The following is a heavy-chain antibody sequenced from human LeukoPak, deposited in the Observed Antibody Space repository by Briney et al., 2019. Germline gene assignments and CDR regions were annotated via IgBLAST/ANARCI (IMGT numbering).Heavy chain of an antibody. D-gene: IGHD2-15*01. CDR3: AKAPVTSCRGAFCYPFDY. CDR2: ISGSGGST. V-gene: IGHV3-23*01. Sequence: PGGSLRLSCAASGFTFSSYSMNWVRQAPGKGLEWVSAISGSGGSTYYADSVKGRFTISRDTSRSTLYLQMNSLRAEDAAVYYCAKAPVTSCRGAFCYPFDYWGQGTLVTVSS. CDR1: GFTFSSYS. J-gene: IGHJ4*02.